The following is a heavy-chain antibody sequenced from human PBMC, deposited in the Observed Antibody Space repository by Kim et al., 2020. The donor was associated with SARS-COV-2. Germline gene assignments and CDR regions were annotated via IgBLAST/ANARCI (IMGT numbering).Heavy chain of an antibody. J-gene: IGHJ4*02. CDR3: ARKSTEDTARNFDY. D-gene: IGHD2-21*02. Sequence: GGSLRLSCAASGFLFSNHALRWVRQAPGKGLEWLSSITGSGSKTYYADSVKGRFTISRDNSKNTLYLQMRSLRDDDTAEYYCARKSTEDTARNFDYWGQG. CDR1: GFLFSNHA. V-gene: IGHV3-23*01. CDR2: ITGSGSKT.